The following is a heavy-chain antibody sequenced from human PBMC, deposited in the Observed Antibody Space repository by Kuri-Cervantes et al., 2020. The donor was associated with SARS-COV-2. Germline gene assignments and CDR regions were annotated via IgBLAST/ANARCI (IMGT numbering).Heavy chain of an antibody. CDR3: AILCWNDGNWFDP. Sequence: ASVKVSCKASGYTFTGYYMHWVRQAPGQGLEWMGWINPNSGGTNYAQKFQGRVTMTRDTSISTAYMELSRLRSDDTAVYYCAILCWNDGNWFDPWGQGTLVTVSS. CDR1: GYTFTGYY. V-gene: IGHV1-2*02. J-gene: IGHJ5*02. CDR2: INPNSGGT. D-gene: IGHD1-1*01.